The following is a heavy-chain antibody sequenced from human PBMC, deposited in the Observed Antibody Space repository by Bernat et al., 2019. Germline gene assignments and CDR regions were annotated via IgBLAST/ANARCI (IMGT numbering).Heavy chain of an antibody. D-gene: IGHD2-15*01. Sequence: QVQLQESGPGLVKPSETLSLTCTVSGDSISTSDYYWGWIRQPPGKGLELIGNILYSGTTYYNPYLRSRVTISVDTSKNRFSLRLASVTAADADLDHCAGLRVTGVGGRGYIDSWGEGTLVVVSS. CDR3: AGLRVTGVGGRGYIDS. V-gene: IGHV4-39*01. CDR2: ILYSGTT. J-gene: IGHJ4*02. CDR1: GDSISTSDYY.